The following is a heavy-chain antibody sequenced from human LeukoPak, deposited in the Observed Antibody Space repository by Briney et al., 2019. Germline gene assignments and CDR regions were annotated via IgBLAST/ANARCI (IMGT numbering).Heavy chain of an antibody. Sequence: GGSLRLSCAASGFTFSTYNMNWVRQAPGKGLEWLSFITDTGGVQYADSVKGRFTISRDNAKKLLYLQMNSLRAEDTAVYYCARDPDFWSGYYKVAWFDPWGQGTPVTVSS. J-gene: IGHJ5*02. V-gene: IGHV3-48*01. CDR2: ITDTGGV. D-gene: IGHD3-3*01. CDR1: GFTFSTYN. CDR3: ARDPDFWSGYYKVAWFDP.